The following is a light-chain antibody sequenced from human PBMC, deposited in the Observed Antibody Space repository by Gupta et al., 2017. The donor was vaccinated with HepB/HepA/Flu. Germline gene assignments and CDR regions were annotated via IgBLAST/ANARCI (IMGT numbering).Light chain of an antibody. V-gene: IGLV3-1*01. J-gene: IGLJ2*01. CDR1: KLGDKY. CDR3: QACDSSTHVV. CDR2: QDS. Sequence: GSPGQTASITCSGDKLGDKYACWYQQKPGQSPVLVIYQDSKRPSGIPERFSGSNSGNTATLTISGTQAMDEADYYCQACDSSTHVVFGGGTKLTVL.